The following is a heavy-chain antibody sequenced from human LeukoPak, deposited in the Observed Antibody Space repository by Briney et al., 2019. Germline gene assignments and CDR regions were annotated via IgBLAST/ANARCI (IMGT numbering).Heavy chain of an antibody. Sequence: SETLSLTCTVSGGSISSSSYYWGWIRQPPGKGLEWFGHISYSGTTYSNPSLKSRVTISVDTSKNEFSLSPSTATAADTAVYYCARLTQYSAAFDYWGQGTLSTVSS. J-gene: IGHJ4*02. D-gene: IGHD4-11*01. CDR1: GGSISSSSYY. CDR2: ISYSGTT. V-gene: IGHV4-39*01. CDR3: ARLTQYSAAFDY.